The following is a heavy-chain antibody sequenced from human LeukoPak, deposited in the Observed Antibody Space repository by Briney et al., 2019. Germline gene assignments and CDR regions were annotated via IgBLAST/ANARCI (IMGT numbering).Heavy chain of an antibody. J-gene: IGHJ5*02. Sequence: GGSLRLSCAASGFTVDDYAMHWVRQAPGKGLELVSGISWNSGSIGYADSVKGRFTISRDNAKNSLYLQMNSLRAEDTALYYCAKGFDSVVVVPAAPWGQGTLVTVSS. CDR3: AKGFDSVVVVPAAP. D-gene: IGHD2-2*01. CDR1: GFTVDDYA. CDR2: ISWNSGSI. V-gene: IGHV3-9*01.